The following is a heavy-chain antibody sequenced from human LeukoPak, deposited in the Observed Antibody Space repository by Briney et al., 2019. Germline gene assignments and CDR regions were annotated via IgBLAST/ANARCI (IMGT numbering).Heavy chain of an antibody. V-gene: IGHV3-53*01. CDR2: IYSGGST. Sequence: PGGSLRLSCAASGFTVSSNYMSWVRQAPGKGLEWVSVIYSGGSTCYADSVKGRFTISRDNSKNTLYLQMNSLRAEDTAVYYCARGLNWNEGFDYWGQGTLVTVSS. CDR3: ARGLNWNEGFDY. CDR1: GFTVSSNY. J-gene: IGHJ4*02. D-gene: IGHD1-20*01.